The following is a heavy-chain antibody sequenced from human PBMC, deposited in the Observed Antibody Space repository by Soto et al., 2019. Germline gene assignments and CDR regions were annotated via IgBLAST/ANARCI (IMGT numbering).Heavy chain of an antibody. CDR3: VRDVKFGATWSSGFGY. V-gene: IGHV4-31*03. CDR1: GGSISSGGYY. CDR2: IYHSVSA. J-gene: IGHJ4*02. D-gene: IGHD2-8*02. Sequence: SETLSLTCTVSGGSISSGGYYCTWIRQHPGKGLEWIGYIYHSVSAYYSPSLKSRVTISVDTSKNLFSLNLTSVTAADTAMYYCVRDVKFGATWSSGFGYRGQRTSVTVSS.